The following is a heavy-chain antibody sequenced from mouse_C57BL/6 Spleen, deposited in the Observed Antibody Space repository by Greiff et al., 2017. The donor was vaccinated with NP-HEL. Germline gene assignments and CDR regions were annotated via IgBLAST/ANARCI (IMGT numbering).Heavy chain of an antibody. Sequence: VQLQQPGTELVKPGASVKLSCKASGYTFTSYWMHWVKQRPGQGLEWIGNINPSNGGTNYNEKFKSKATLTVDKSSSTAYMQLSSLTSKDSAVDYCARNYGNYVGYDYWGKGTTLTVSS. V-gene: IGHV1-53*01. CDR2: INPSNGGT. CDR3: ARNYGNYVGYDY. CDR1: GYTFTSYW. D-gene: IGHD2-1*01. J-gene: IGHJ2*01.